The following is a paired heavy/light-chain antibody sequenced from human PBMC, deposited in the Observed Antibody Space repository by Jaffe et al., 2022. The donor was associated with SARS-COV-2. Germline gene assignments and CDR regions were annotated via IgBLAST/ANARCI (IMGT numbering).Light chain of an antibody. CDR2: GVF. CDR3: SSFRNNGTLV. J-gene: IGLJ3*02. Sequence: QSALTQPASVSGSLGQSITLSCTGTNRDVGTYNYVSWYQQHPGKVPKLLIFGVFNRPSGVTNRFSGSKSGNTASLTISGLQADDEADYHCSSFRNNGTLVFGGGTKLTVL. V-gene: IGLV2-14*03. CDR1: NRDVGTYNY.
Heavy chain of an antibody. Sequence: VQLQESGPGLVKPSETLSLTCTVSGDSIDSYYWTWIRQPPGKGLEWIAYVQSTGTTNYNPSLKSRVTMSMDTSKNHFSLRLTSVTTADTAVYFCARGFGSGWVHLGYWGQGVLVTVSS. J-gene: IGHJ4*02. CDR1: GDSIDSYY. CDR2: VQSTGTT. D-gene: IGHD6-19*01. V-gene: IGHV4-59*01. CDR3: ARGFGSGWVHLGY.